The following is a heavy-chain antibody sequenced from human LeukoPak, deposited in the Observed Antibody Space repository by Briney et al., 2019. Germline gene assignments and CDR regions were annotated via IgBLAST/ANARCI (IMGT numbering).Heavy chain of an antibody. D-gene: IGHD6-6*01. CDR1: GGSFSGYY. V-gene: IGHV4-34*01. CDR2: INHSGST. CDR3: ARHGQRGSSPPGRDMDV. J-gene: IGHJ6*03. Sequence: SETLSLTCAVYGGSFSGYYWSWIRQPPGKGLEWIGEINHSGSTNYNPSLKSRVTISVDTSKNQFSLKLSSVTAADTAVYYCARHGQRGSSPPGRDMDVWGKGTTVTVSS.